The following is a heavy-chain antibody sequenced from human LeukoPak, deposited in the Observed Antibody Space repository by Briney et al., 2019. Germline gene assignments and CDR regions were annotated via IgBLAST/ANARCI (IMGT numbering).Heavy chain of an antibody. CDR1: GGSFSGYY. CDR2: INHSGST. CDR3: ARRWYGYCSSTSCHRGIWFDP. Sequence: PSETLSLTCAVYGGSFSGYYWSWIRQPSGKGLEWIGEINHSGSTNYNPSLKSRVTISEDTSKNQFSLKLSSVTAADTAVYYCARRWYGYCSSTSCHRGIWFDPWGQGTLVTVSS. V-gene: IGHV4-34*01. J-gene: IGHJ5*02. D-gene: IGHD2-2*03.